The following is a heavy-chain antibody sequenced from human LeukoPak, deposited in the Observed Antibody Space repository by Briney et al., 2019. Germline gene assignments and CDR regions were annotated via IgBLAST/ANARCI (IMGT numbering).Heavy chain of an antibody. CDR1: GGSISSYY. CDR2: IYYSGST. Sequence: SETLSLTCTVSGGSISSYYWSWTRQPPGKGLEWIGYIYYSGSTNYNPSLKSRVTISVDTSKNQFSLKLSSVTAADTAVYYCARGSVVVPAAMEFDYWGQGTLVTVSS. J-gene: IGHJ4*02. V-gene: IGHV4-59*01. CDR3: ARGSVVVPAAMEFDY. D-gene: IGHD2-2*01.